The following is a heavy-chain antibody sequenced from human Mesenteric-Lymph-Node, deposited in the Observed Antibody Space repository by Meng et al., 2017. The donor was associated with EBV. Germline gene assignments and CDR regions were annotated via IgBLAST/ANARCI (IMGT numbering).Heavy chain of an antibody. Sequence: QGRLQDSGPGLVKPSGTLSLTWAVSGGSIRSSNWWSWVRQPPGKGLEWIGEIYHSGRTSYNPSLKSRVSLSVEKSKNHFSLNLSSVTAADTAVYYCARVTVTGGYYFDYWGQGSLVTVSS. CDR1: GGSIRSSNW. D-gene: IGHD4-17*01. J-gene: IGHJ4*02. V-gene: IGHV4-4*02. CDR3: ARVTVTGGYYFDY. CDR2: IYHSGRT.